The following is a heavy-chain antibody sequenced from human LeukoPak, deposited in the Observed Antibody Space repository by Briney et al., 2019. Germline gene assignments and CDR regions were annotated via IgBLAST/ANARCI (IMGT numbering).Heavy chain of an antibody. J-gene: IGHJ6*02. D-gene: IGHD3-10*01. CDR1: GYTFTGYY. CDR3: ASAMVRGVPYYYYYYGMDV. CDR2: INPNSGGT. V-gene: IGHV1-2*02. Sequence: ASVKVSCKASGYTFTGYYMHWVRQAPGQGLEWMGWINPNSGGTNYAQKFQGRVTMTRDTSISTAYMELSRLRFDDTAVYYCASAMVRGVPYYYYYYGMDVWGQGTTVTVSS.